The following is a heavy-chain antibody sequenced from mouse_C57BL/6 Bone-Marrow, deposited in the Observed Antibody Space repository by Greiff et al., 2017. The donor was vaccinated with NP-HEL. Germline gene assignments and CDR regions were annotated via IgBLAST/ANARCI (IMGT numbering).Heavy chain of an antibody. V-gene: IGHV7-1*01. D-gene: IGHD3-1*01. CDR1: GFTFSDFY. CDR2: SRNKANDYTT. J-gene: IGHJ4*01. CDR3: ARADSLDY. Sequence: DVQLVESGGGLVQSGRSLRLSCATSGFTFSDFYMEWVRQAPGKGLEWIAASRNKANDYTTEYSASVKGRFIVSRDTSQSILYLQMNALRAEDTAIYYCARADSLDYWGQGTSVTVSS.